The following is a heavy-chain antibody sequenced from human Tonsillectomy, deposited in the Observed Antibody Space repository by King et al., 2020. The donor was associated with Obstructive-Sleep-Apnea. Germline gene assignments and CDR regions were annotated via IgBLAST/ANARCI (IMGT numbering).Heavy chain of an antibody. J-gene: IGHJ6*02. V-gene: IGHV3-15*01. CDR3: TTGPYKYAMGV. Sequence: VQLVESGGDLVKPGGSLRLSCAASGFTFSNAWMTWVRQAPGKGLEWVGRSKTKTDGVTTEYAAPVTGRFTISRDDSTSTLFLQMSSLKSDDTAVYYCTTGPYKYAMGVWGQGTTVTVSS. CDR2: SKTKTDGVTT. CDR1: GFTFSNAW.